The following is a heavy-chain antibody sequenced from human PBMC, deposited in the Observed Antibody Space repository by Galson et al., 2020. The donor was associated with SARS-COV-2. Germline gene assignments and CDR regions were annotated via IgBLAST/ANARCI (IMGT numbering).Heavy chain of an antibody. J-gene: IGHJ4*02. V-gene: IGHV4-59*01. CDR3: ARGTGVDIVATIQYYFDY. Sequence: ASETLSLTCTVSGGSISSYYWSWIRQPPGKGLEWIGYIYYSGSTNYNPSLKSRVTISVDTSKNQFSLKLSSVTAADTAVYYCARGTGVDIVATIQYYFDYWGQGTLVTVSS. CDR2: IYYSGST. D-gene: IGHD5-12*01. CDR1: GGSISSYY.